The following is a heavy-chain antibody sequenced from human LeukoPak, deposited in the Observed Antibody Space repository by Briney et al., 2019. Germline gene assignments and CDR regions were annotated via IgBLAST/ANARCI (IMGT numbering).Heavy chain of an antibody. J-gene: IGHJ5*02. CDR2: IYYSGST. D-gene: IGHD3-3*01. CDR1: GGSISSSSYY. CDR3: ARHGWSGYGQSWFDP. V-gene: IGHV4-39*01. Sequence: SETLSITCTVSGGSISSSSYYWGWIRQPPGKGLEWIGSIYYSGSTYYNPSLKSRVTISVDTSKNQFSLKLSSVTAADTAVYYCARHGWSGYGQSWFDPWGQGTLVTVSS.